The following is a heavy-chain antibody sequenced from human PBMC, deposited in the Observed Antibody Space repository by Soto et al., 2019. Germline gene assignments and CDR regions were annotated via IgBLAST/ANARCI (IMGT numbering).Heavy chain of an antibody. CDR1: GGSISSGDYY. CDR2: IYYSGST. J-gene: IGHJ6*04. D-gene: IGHD3-10*01. V-gene: IGHV4-30-4*01. Sequence: QVQLQESGPGLVKPSQTLSLTCTVSGGSISSGDYYWSWIRQPPGKALEWIGYIYYSGSTYYNPSLKSRVTISVDTSKNQFSLKLSSVTAADTAVYYCARGMVRGVIITLYYGMDVWGEGTTVTVSS. CDR3: ARGMVRGVIITLYYGMDV.